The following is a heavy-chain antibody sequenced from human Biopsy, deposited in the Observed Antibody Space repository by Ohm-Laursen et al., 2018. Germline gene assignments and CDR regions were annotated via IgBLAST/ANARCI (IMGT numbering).Heavy chain of an antibody. CDR2: VIPISNTA. Sequence: SVKVSCKASRYTFTGDYIHWVRQAPGRGLEWMGRVIPISNTANYAQNFQDRLTITADRSTNTAYMELNSLRSEDTAVYFCATLTEDYGASPDSWGQGTLVVVSS. CDR3: ATLTEDYGASPDS. J-gene: IGHJ4*02. V-gene: IGHV1-69*06. CDR1: RYTFTGDY. D-gene: IGHD4-17*01.